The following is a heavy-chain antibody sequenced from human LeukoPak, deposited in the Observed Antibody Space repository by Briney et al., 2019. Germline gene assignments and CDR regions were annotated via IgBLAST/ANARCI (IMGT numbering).Heavy chain of an antibody. Sequence: SETLSLTCTVSGGSTSTSNYYWGWIRQPPGKGLEWIGNIFYSGSTYYSPSLKSRVTISLDTSRNQFSLKLSSVTAADTAVYYCARKVAGYPPLWYFDLWGRGTLVTVSS. V-gene: IGHV4-39*07. D-gene: IGHD6-19*01. CDR2: IFYSGST. CDR3: ARKVAGYPPLWYFDL. CDR1: GGSTSTSNYY. J-gene: IGHJ2*01.